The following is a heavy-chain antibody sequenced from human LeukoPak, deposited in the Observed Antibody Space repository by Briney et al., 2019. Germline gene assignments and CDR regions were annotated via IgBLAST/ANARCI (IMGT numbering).Heavy chain of an antibody. Sequence: GRFTISRDNAKNSLYLQMNSLRAEDTAVYYCTRGNGNTAHFDYWGQGTLVTVSS. V-gene: IGHV3-11*06. J-gene: IGHJ4*02. CDR3: TRGNGNTAHFDY. D-gene: IGHD5-18*01.